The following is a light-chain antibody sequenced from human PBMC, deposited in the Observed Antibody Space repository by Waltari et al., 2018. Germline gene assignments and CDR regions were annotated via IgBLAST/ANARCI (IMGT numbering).Light chain of an antibody. CDR2: SNN. CDR3: AAWDDSLNGPV. Sequence: QSVLTQPPSASGTPGQRVTISCSGSSSNIGSNTVNWYQQLPGTAPKLLIYSNNQGPSGVPDRFSGSKSGTSASLASSGLQSEDEADYYCAAWDDSLNGPVFGGGTKLTVL. CDR1: SSNIGSNT. J-gene: IGLJ2*01. V-gene: IGLV1-44*01.